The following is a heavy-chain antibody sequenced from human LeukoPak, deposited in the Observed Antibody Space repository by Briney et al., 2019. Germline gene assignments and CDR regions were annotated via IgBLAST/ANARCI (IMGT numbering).Heavy chain of an antibody. CDR1: GGTFSSYA. D-gene: IGHD3-22*01. CDR3: ARAGRGVDYYDSSGYLRNWFDP. CDR2: IIPIFGTA. J-gene: IGHJ5*02. Sequence: SVKVSCKASGGTFSSYAISWVRPAPGQGLEWMGGIIPIFGTANYAQKFQGRVTITADESTSTAYMELSSLRSEDTAVYYCARAGRGVDYYDSSGYLRNWFDPWGQGTLVTVSS. V-gene: IGHV1-69*13.